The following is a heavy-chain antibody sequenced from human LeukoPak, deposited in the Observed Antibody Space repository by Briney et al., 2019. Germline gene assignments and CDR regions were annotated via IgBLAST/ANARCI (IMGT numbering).Heavy chain of an antibody. D-gene: IGHD1-26*01. Sequence: GGSLRLSCAASGFTFSSYSMNWVRQAPGKGLEWVSYISSSSSTTYYADSVKGRFTISRDNAKNSLYLQMNSLRAEDTAVYYCARLVGATPMDYWGQGTLVTVSS. CDR1: GFTFSSYS. CDR3: ARLVGATPMDY. V-gene: IGHV3-48*01. CDR2: ISSSSSTT. J-gene: IGHJ4*02.